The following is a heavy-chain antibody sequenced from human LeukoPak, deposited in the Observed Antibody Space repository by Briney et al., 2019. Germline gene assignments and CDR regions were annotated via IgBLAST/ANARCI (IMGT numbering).Heavy chain of an antibody. D-gene: IGHD6-13*01. V-gene: IGHV4-39*07. J-gene: IGHJ4*02. CDR3: ARDPADSRIAAGTFDY. CDR2: IYYSGST. Sequence: PSETLSLTCTVSGGSISSSSYYWGWIRQPPGKGLEWIGSIYYSGSTYYNPSLKSRVTISVDTSKNQFSLKLSSVTAADTAVYYCARDPADSRIAAGTFDYWGQGTLVTVSS. CDR1: GGSISSSSYY.